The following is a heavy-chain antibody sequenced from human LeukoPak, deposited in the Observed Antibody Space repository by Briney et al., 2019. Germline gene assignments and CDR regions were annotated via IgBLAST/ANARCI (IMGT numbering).Heavy chain of an antibody. J-gene: IGHJ4*02. CDR2: VHLSGAT. D-gene: IGHD1-26*01. V-gene: IGHV4-4*02. CDR1: GGSITTTNW. Sequence: SETLSLTCAVSGGSITTTNWWSWVRQPPGKGLEWIGEVHLSGATNYNPCLESRVSMSIDKSKNHLSLEVTSVTAADTAIYYCTRESGAFSPFGFWGQGTLLTVSS. CDR3: TRESGAFSPFGF.